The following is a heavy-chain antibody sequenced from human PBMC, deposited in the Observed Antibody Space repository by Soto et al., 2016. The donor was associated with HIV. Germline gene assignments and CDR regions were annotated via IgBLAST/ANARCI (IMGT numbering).Heavy chain of an antibody. CDR2: ISSSRNYI. V-gene: IGHV3-21*06. CDR1: GFTFSSYT. CDR3: ARDLDYFDY. J-gene: IGHJ4*02. Sequence: VQLVESGGGLVKPGGSLRLSCAASGFTFSSYTMNWVRQAPGKGLEWVSSISSSRNYIYYADSVKGRFIVSRDNAKNSLSLQMNSLRPDDTAMYYCARDLDYFDYWGQGTLVTVSS.